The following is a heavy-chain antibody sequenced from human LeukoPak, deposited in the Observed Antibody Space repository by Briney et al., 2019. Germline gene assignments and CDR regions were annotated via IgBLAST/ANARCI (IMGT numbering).Heavy chain of an antibody. Sequence: SETLSLTCTVSGGSISSNYWSWIRQPPGKGLEYIGYIYYTGSTNYNSSLKSRVTISVDTSKNQFSLKLSSVTAADTAVYYCARLYSSSYYFDYWGQGTLVTVSS. V-gene: IGHV4-59*08. CDR1: GGSISSNY. D-gene: IGHD6-6*01. CDR3: ARLYSSSYYFDY. J-gene: IGHJ4*02. CDR2: IYYTGST.